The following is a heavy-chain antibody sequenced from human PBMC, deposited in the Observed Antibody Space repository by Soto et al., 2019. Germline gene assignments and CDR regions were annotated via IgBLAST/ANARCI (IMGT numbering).Heavy chain of an antibody. V-gene: IGHV3-30*18. CDR1: GFTFSSYN. D-gene: IGHD5-12*01. Sequence: QVQLVESGGGVVQPGRSLRLSCAASGFTFSSYNMHWVRQAPGKGLEWVAVISFDGNSKYYADSVKGRFTISRDNSKNTLYLQMNSLRVEDSAMYYCAKVHIGMSFDRWGQGTLVTVSS. J-gene: IGHJ4*02. CDR2: ISFDGNSK. CDR3: AKVHIGMSFDR.